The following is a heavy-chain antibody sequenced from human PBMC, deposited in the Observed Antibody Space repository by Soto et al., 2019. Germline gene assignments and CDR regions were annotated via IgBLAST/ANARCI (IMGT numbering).Heavy chain of an antibody. J-gene: IGHJ5*02. CDR1: GFTFSNAW. CDR2: IRSKTDGGTT. Sequence: GGALRGSCAASGFTFSNAWMSWVRQAPGKGLEWVGRIRSKTDGGTTDYAAPVKGRFTISRDDSKDTLYLQMNSLKTEDTAVYYCKWDLEASDPWGQGTLVTVSS. V-gene: IGHV3-15*01. D-gene: IGHD1-26*01. CDR3: KWDLEASDP.